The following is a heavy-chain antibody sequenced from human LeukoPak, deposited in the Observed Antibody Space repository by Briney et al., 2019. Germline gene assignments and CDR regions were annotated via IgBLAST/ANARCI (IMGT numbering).Heavy chain of an antibody. V-gene: IGHV1-2*04. CDR3: ARSGCSGGSCYSVFGNYYGMDV. Sequence: GASVKVSCKASGYTFTGYYMHWVRQAPGQGLEWVGWINPNSGGTNYAQKFQGWVTMTRDTSISTAYMELSRLRSDDTAVYYCARSGCSGGSCYSVFGNYYGMDVWGQGTTVTVSS. CDR2: INPNSGGT. CDR1: GYTFTGYY. J-gene: IGHJ6*02. D-gene: IGHD2-15*01.